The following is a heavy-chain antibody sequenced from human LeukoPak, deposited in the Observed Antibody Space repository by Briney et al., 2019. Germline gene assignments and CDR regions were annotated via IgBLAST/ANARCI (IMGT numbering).Heavy chain of an antibody. V-gene: IGHV3-15*01. Sequence: GGSLRLSCAASGFTFSNAWMSWVRQAPGKRLEWVGRIKSKTDGGTTDYAAPVKGRFTISRDDSKNTLYLQMNSLKTEDTAVYYCTTAYYYDSSGYYPYYFDYWGQGTLVTVSS. CDR3: TTAYYYDSSGYYPYYFDY. CDR2: IKSKTDGGTT. CDR1: GFTFSNAW. D-gene: IGHD3-22*01. J-gene: IGHJ4*02.